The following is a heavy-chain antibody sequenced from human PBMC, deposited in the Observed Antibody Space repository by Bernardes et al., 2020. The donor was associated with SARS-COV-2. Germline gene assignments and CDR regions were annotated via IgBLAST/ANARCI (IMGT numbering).Heavy chain of an antibody. Sequence: GGSLRLSCAASGFTVNGNYMTWVRQATGKGLEWVSIIYSGGSAYYADSVKGRFTISRDNSRNMLYLQMNSLRAEDTAVYYCASPDQIYDFWSGYLRHWGRGALVTVSS. D-gene: IGHD3-3*01. CDR3: ASPDQIYDFWSGYLRH. V-gene: IGHV3-53*01. CDR1: GFTVNGNY. CDR2: IYSGGSA. J-gene: IGHJ4*02.